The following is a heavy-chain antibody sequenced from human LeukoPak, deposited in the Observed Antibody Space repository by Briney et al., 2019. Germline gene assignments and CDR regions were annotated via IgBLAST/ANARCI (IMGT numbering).Heavy chain of an antibody. J-gene: IGHJ4*02. Sequence: SETLSLTCSVSAYSISSGYYWGWIRQPPGKGLEWIGSIYHSGTTYYNPSLKSRVTISVDTSKNQFSLKLISVTAADTAVYYCARDYDFWSGAYYFDYWGQGTLVTVSS. D-gene: IGHD3-3*01. V-gene: IGHV4-38-2*02. CDR1: AYSISSGYY. CDR2: IYHSGTT. CDR3: ARDYDFWSGAYYFDY.